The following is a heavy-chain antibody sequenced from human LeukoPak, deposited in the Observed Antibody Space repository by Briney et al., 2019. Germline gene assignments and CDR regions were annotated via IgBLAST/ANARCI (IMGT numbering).Heavy chain of an antibody. V-gene: IGHV3-23*01. J-gene: IGHJ5*02. Sequence: GGSLPLSRPAPGFTFSSHAMSWVRQAPGKGLEWVSAISGSGGSTYYADSVKGRFTISRDNSKNTLYLQMNSLRAEDTAVYYCAKEIRWQNWFDPWGQGTLVTVSS. CDR3: AKEIRWQNWFDP. CDR2: ISGSGGST. D-gene: IGHD4-23*01. CDR1: GFTFSSHA.